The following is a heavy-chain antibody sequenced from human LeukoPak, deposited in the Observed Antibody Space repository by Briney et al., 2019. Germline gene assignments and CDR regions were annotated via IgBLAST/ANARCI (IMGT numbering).Heavy chain of an antibody. V-gene: IGHV4-34*01. CDR2: INHSGST. CDR3: ARLPYYDFWRGYSLSGNWFDP. D-gene: IGHD3-3*01. CDR1: GGSFSGYY. J-gene: IGHJ5*02. Sequence: SETLSLTCAVYGGSFSGYYWSWIRQPPGKGLEWMGEINHSGSTNYNPSLKSRVTISVDTSKNQFTLKLSSVTAADTAVYYCARLPYYDFWRGYSLSGNWFDPWGQGTLVTVSS.